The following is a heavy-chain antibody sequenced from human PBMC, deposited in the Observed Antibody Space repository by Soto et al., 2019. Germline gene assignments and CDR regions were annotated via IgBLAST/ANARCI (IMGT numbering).Heavy chain of an antibody. Sequence: RGALRLSCSASGCTFRSYSMHWVRQAPGTGLEYVSSISTNGGSTHYADSVKGRFTISRDNSKNTQYLQMSSLRADDTAVYYCEKGAYYYDRSCYYPFDYWGQRP. CDR3: EKGAYYYDRSCYYPFDY. CDR1: GCTFRSYS. D-gene: IGHD3-22*01. J-gene: IGHJ4*02. CDR2: ISTNGGST. V-gene: IGHV3-64D*06.